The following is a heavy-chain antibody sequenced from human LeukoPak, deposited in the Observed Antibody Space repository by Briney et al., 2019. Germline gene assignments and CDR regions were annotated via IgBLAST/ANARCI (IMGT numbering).Heavy chain of an antibody. Sequence: GGYLRLSCVASGFSFSTSWMHWVRQAPGKGLLWLSRISSDGTNTKYADSVKGRFTISRDNAKNTLYLQMNSLRAEDTAVYYCARDQSQAGPTTVDYWGQGTLVTVSS. CDR3: ARDQSQAGPTTVDY. CDR1: GFSFSTSW. D-gene: IGHD1-14*01. CDR2: ISSDGTNT. V-gene: IGHV3-74*03. J-gene: IGHJ4*02.